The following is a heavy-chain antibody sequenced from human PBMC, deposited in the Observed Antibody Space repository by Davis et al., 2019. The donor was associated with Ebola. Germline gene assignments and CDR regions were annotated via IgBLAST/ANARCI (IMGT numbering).Heavy chain of an antibody. D-gene: IGHD3-16*01. CDR2: IYYSGST. CDR3: ATLRDYGDYFDY. J-gene: IGHJ4*02. Sequence: SETLSLTCTVSGGSISSSSYYWGWIRQPPGKGLEWIGSIYYSGSTYYNPSLKSRVTMSVDTSKNQFSLKLSSVTAADTAVYYCATLRDYGDYFDYWGQGTLVTVSS. V-gene: IGHV4-39*01. CDR1: GGSISSSSYY.